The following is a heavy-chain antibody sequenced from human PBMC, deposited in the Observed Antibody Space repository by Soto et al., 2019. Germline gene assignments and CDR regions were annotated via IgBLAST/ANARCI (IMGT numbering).Heavy chain of an antibody. CDR1: GFPVSSNY. J-gene: IGHJ6*02. CDR3: ARDHIRYFDWWTLPQYYYYGMDV. Sequence: PGGSLRLSCAASGFPVSSNYMSWVRQAPGKGLEWVSVIYSGGSIYYADSVKGRFIISRDNAKNSLYLQMNSLRAEDTAVYYCARDHIRYFDWWTLPQYYYYGMDVWGQGTTVTVSS. CDR2: IYSGGSI. D-gene: IGHD3-9*01. V-gene: IGHV3-53*01.